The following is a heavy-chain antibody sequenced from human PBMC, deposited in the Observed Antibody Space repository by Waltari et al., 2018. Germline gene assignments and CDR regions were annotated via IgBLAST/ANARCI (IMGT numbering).Heavy chain of an antibody. CDR2: FYTGGST. CDR1: GFTVSSNY. Sequence: EVQLVESGGGLIQPGGSLRLSCAASGFTVSSNYMSLVRQAPGKGLALVSVFYTGGSTYYADSVKGRFTISRDNSKNTLYLQMNSLRAEDTAVYYCARGDGVRGVIFDYWGQGTLVTVSS. D-gene: IGHD3-10*01. V-gene: IGHV3-53*01. CDR3: ARGDGVRGVIFDY. J-gene: IGHJ4*02.